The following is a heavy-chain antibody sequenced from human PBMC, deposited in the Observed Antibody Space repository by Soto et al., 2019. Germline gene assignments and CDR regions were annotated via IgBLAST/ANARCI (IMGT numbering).Heavy chain of an antibody. CDR3: ASPEPVS. V-gene: IGHV3-30-3*01. J-gene: IGHJ4*02. Sequence: QVQLVESGGGVVQPGRSLRLSCAASGFTFSSYAMHWVRQAPGKGLEWVAVISYDGSNKYYEDSVKGRFTISRDNSKNTMDLQINSLRAEDTAVYYCASPEPVSWCQGTLVTVSS. CDR2: ISYDGSNK. CDR1: GFTFSSYA.